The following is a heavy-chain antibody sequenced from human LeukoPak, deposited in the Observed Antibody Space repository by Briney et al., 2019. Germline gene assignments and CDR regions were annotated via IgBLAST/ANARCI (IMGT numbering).Heavy chain of an antibody. CDR1: GFTFYNYN. CDR3: ARDPYGGSYGDYYYYYTDV. D-gene: IGHD1-26*01. V-gene: IGHV3-21*01. Sequence: GGSLRLSCAASGFTFYNYNMNWVRQAPGKGLEWVSSITCSSSYIYYADSVKGRFTISRDNAENSLYLQMTSLRAEDTAVYYCARDPYGGSYGDYYYYYTDVSGKGTTGTPSS. CDR2: ITCSSSYI. J-gene: IGHJ6*03.